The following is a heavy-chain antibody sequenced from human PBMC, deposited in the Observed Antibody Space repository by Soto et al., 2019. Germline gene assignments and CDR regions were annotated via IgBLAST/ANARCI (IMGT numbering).Heavy chain of an antibody. Sequence: ASVKVSCKVSGYTLPELSMHWVRQAPGKGLEWMGSFDPEDGETIYAQKFQGRVTMTEDTSTDTAYMELSSLRSDDTAVYYCATLTAVAGTSHWFDPWGQGTLVTVSS. CDR2: FDPEDGET. CDR3: ATLTAVAGTSHWFDP. V-gene: IGHV1-24*01. CDR1: GYTLPELS. D-gene: IGHD6-19*01. J-gene: IGHJ5*02.